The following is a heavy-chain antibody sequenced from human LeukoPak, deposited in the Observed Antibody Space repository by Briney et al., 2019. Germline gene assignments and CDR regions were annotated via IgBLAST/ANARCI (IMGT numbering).Heavy chain of an antibody. V-gene: IGHV3-23*01. CDR1: GFTFSSYA. CDR3: ATRIMITFGGVIVEGPFDY. D-gene: IGHD3-16*02. Sequence: GGSLRLSCAASGFTFSSYAMSWVRQAPGKGLEWVSAISGSGGSTYYADSVEGRFTISRDNSNNTPYLQMNSLRAQHTAVYYSATRIMITFGGVIVEGPFDYWGQGTLVTVSS. J-gene: IGHJ4*02. CDR2: ISGSGGST.